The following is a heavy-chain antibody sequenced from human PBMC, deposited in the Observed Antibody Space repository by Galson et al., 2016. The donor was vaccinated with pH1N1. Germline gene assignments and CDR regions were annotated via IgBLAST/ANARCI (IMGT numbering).Heavy chain of an antibody. CDR2: IYYSGST. V-gene: IGHV4-31*03. CDR3: AMVPRGEFLYYMDV. CDR1: GGSISSGGYY. J-gene: IGHJ6*03. Sequence: LSLTCTVSGGSISSGGYYWSWIRQHPGKGLEWIGYIYYSGSTYYNPSLKSRVTISVDTSKNQFSLKLSSVTAADTAVYYCAMVPRGEFLYYMDVWGKETTVTVSS. D-gene: IGHD3-16*01.